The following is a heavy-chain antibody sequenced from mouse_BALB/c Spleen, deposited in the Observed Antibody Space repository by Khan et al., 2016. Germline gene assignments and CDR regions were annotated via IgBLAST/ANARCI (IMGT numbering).Heavy chain of an antibody. Sequence: EVQLQESGPGLVKPSQSLPLTCSVTGYSITSGYYWNWIRQFPGNKLEWMGYISYDGSNNYNPSLKNRISISRDTSKNQFFLKLNSVTTEDTATYYCARAWYFDYWGQGTTLTVSS. CDR1: GYSITSGYY. CDR3: ARAWYFDY. CDR2: ISYDGSN. J-gene: IGHJ2*01. V-gene: IGHV3-6*02.